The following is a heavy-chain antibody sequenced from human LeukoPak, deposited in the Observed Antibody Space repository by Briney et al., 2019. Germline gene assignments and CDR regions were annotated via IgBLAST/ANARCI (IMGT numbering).Heavy chain of an antibody. V-gene: IGHV3-9*01. D-gene: IGHD1-1*01. Sequence: SLRLSCAASGFTFDDYAMHWVRQALGKGLDWVSGISWNSGSIGYADSVKGRFTISRENAKNSLYLQMNSLRAEDTALYYCAKDMDRTGWYFQHWGQGTLVTVSS. CDR2: ISWNSGSI. J-gene: IGHJ1*01. CDR3: AKDMDRTGWYFQH. CDR1: GFTFDDYA.